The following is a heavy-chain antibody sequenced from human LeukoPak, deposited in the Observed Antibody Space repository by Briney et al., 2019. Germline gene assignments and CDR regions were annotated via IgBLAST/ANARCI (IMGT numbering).Heavy chain of an antibody. D-gene: IGHD6-13*01. CDR3: ARDGGSSWYFDY. CDR2: ISSSGNTT. Sequence: GGSLTLFCAASRFTFSDYYMICIRQAPGKGLVCVSYISSSGNTTYHGDSVKGRFTISRDNAKNSLYLQMSSLRAEDTAVYYCARDGGSSWYFDYWGQGTLVTVSS. J-gene: IGHJ4*02. V-gene: IGHV3-11*04. CDR1: RFTFSDYY.